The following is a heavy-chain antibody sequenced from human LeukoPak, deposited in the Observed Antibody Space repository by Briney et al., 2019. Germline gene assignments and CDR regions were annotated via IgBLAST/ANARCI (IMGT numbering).Heavy chain of an antibody. Sequence: GGSLRLSCAASGFTFSDYYMSWIRQAPGKGLEWVSYISSSGSTIYYADSVKGRFTISRDNAKNSLYLQMNSLRAEDTAVYYCARSRDGYKITHYYYYYYMDVWGKGTTVTISS. CDR3: ARSRDGYKITHYYYYYYMDV. CDR2: ISSSGSTI. CDR1: GFTFSDYY. D-gene: IGHD5-24*01. J-gene: IGHJ6*03. V-gene: IGHV3-11*04.